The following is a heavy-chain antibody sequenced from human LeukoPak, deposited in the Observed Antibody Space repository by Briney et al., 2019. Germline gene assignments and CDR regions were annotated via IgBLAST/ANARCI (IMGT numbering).Heavy chain of an antibody. Sequence: ASVKVSCKASGYTFTSYAMHWVRQAPGQRLEWMGWINAGNGNTKYSQKFQGRVTITRDTSASTAYMELSSLRSEDTAVYYCARDRDRGTMVRGISHWFDPWGQGTLVTVSS. CDR3: ARDRDRGTMVRGISHWFDP. V-gene: IGHV1-3*01. CDR2: INAGNGNT. CDR1: GYTFTSYA. J-gene: IGHJ5*02. D-gene: IGHD3-10*01.